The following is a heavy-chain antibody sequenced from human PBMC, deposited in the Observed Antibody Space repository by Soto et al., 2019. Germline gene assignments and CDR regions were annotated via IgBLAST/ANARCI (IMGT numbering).Heavy chain of an antibody. D-gene: IGHD1-26*01. J-gene: IGHJ4*02. CDR1: GFTFSSYA. V-gene: IGHV3-23*01. CDR3: AKDSWGSYGGSYFDY. CDR2: ISGSGGST. Sequence: GGSLRLSCAASGFTFSSYAMSWVRQAPGKGLEWVSAISGSGGSTYYADSVKGRFTISRDNSKNTLYLQMNSLRAEDTAVYYCAKDSWGSYGGSYFDYWGQGTLVTVSS.